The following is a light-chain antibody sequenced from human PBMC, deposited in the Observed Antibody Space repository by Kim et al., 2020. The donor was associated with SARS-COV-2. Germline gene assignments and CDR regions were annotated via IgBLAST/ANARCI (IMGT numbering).Light chain of an antibody. J-gene: IGKJ1*01. V-gene: IGKV1-39*01. CDR1: QRISSY. CDR2: TAS. Sequence: ASVGDRVIITCRASQRISSYVNWYQQKRGQATKLLSYTASSLQSGVPSRFSGSGSGTDFTLTISSLQPEDFATYYCQQSYTTPWTFGPGTKVDIK. CDR3: QQSYTTPWT.